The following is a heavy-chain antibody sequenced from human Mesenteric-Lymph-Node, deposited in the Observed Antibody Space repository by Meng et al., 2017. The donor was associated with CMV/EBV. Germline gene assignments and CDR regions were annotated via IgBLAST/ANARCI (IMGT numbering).Heavy chain of an antibody. D-gene: IGHD2-2*01. Sequence: SETLSLTCTVSGGSISSGDYYWGWIRQPPGTGLVWIGYIYFSGSTSYNPSLKSRVTISVDTSKKQFSLKLSSVTAADTAVYYCARVQIVVVPAAIGGFYFDYWGQGTLVTVSS. CDR2: IYFSGST. J-gene: IGHJ4*02. CDR1: GGSISSGDYY. CDR3: ARVQIVVVPAAIGGFYFDY. V-gene: IGHV4-30-4*08.